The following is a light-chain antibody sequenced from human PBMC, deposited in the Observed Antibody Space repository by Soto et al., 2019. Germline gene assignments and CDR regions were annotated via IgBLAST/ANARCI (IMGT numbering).Light chain of an antibody. CDR2: DDG. V-gene: IGLV3-21*02. Sequence: SYELTQAPSESVAPGQTARIICGGKDLEGKRVHWYQQKPGQAPVLVVHDDGGRPSGVSDRISGSISGTTATLTISRVEAGDEAVYFCQVWDGDDGHHYVLGGGTKLTVL. CDR3: QVWDGDDGHHYV. J-gene: IGLJ1*01. CDR1: DLEGKR.